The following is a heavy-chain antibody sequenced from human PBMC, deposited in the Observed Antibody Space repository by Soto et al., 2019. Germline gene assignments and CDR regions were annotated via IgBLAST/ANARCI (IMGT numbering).Heavy chain of an antibody. J-gene: IGHJ4*02. CDR3: AREGADPYCPSGGGGATLDY. V-gene: IGHV3-30-3*01. D-gene: IGHD3-10*01. CDR2: ISYDGSNK. CDR1: GFTFSSNA. Sequence: QVQLVESGGGVVQPGRSLRLSCAASGFTFSSNAMHWVRQAPGKGLEWVAFISYDGSNKYCADSVKGRFTISRDNSKNTLYLQMNSLRAEDTAVYYCAREGADPYCPSGGGGATLDYWGQGTLVTVSS.